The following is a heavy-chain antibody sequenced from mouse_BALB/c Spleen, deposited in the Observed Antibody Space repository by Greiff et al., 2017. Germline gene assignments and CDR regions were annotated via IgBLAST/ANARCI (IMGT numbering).Heavy chain of an antibody. D-gene: IGHD2-14*01. J-gene: IGHJ3*01. CDR1: GFTFTDYY. CDR2: IRNKANGYTT. V-gene: IGHV7-3*02. CDR3: ASDIGLCLAWFAY. Sequence: EVQLVESGGGLVQPGGSLRLSCATSGFTFTDYYMSWVRQPPGKALEWLGFIRNKANGYTTEYSASVKGRFTISRDNSQSILYLQLNTLRAEDSATYSCASDIGLCLAWFAYWGQGTLVTVSA.